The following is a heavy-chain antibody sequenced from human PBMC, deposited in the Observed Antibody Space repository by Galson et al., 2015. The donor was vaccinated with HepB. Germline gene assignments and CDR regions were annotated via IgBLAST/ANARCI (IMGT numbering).Heavy chain of an antibody. CDR3: AREDATITVAALEY. Sequence: SLRPSCAASGFAFGNYGMHWVRQAPGKGLEWMALIWKDGSNKHYADSLKGRFRISRDNTKNTLFLEADSLRAEDTAVYYCAREDATITVAALEYWGQGVLVTVSS. CDR1: GFAFGNYG. CDR2: IWKDGSNK. D-gene: IGHD6-19*01. J-gene: IGHJ4*02. V-gene: IGHV3-33*01.